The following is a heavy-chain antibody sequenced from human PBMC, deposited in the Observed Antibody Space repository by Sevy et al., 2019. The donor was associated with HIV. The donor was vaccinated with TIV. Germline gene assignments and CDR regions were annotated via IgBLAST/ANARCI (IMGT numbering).Heavy chain of an antibody. Sequence: SETLSLTCAVYGGPFSGHYWSWIRQPPGKGLEWIGEINRGGSTNYNPSLKSRITISLDTSKNQFSLKLSSVTAADTAVYYCARGYASGSYWVYWVQGTLVTVSS. D-gene: IGHD3-10*01. J-gene: IGHJ4*02. CDR3: ARGYASGSYWVY. CDR1: GGPFSGHY. CDR2: INRGGST. V-gene: IGHV4-34*01.